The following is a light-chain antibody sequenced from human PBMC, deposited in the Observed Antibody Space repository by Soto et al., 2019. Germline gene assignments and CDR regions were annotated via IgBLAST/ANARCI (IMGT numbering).Light chain of an antibody. CDR2: AAS. Sequence: VRLTRSPSSLSASVGDRVTITCRASQSISSYLNWYQQKPGKAPKLLIYAASSLQSGVPSRCSGMGSGTDFSLTISILQPEDFATYYCQMSYSTPWTFGQGTKVDIK. CDR3: QMSYSTPWT. J-gene: IGKJ1*01. CDR1: QSISSY. V-gene: IGKV1-39*01.